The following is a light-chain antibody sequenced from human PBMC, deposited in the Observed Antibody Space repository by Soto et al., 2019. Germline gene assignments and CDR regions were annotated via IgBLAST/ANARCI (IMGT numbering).Light chain of an antibody. CDR3: QQFDDSVT. CDR1: HSVSRTY. Sequence: VXLXFSPGERATLSCRASHSVSRTYLAWYQQKPGQAPRLLMYGASDRATGTPGRFSGSGSGTDFTLTISGLEPEDSAVYYCQQFDDSVTFGQGTRLEIK. J-gene: IGKJ5*01. V-gene: IGKV3-20*01. CDR2: GAS.